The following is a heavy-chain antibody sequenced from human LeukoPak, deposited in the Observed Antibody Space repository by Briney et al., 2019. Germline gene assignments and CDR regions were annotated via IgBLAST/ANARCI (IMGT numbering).Heavy chain of an antibody. CDR3: AREVTGTTDWFDP. V-gene: IGHV4-59*01. CDR1: GGSISSYY. D-gene: IGHD1-7*01. Sequence: SETLSLTCTVSGGSISSYYWSWIRQPPGKGLEWIGYIYYSGSTNYNPSLKSRVTISVETSKNQFSLKLSSVTAADTAVYYCAREVTGTTDWFDPWGQGTLVTVSS. CDR2: IYYSGST. J-gene: IGHJ5*02.